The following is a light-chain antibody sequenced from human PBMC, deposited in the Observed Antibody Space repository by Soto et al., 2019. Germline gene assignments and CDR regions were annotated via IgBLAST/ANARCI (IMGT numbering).Light chain of an antibody. CDR1: QSVSSS. J-gene: IGKJ5*01. V-gene: IGKV3-15*01. CDR3: QQYNNWPPIT. Sequence: EIVLTQSPATLSVSPGERSTLSCVSVQSVSSSLAWYQQKPGQAPRLLIYGASTRATGIPARFSGSGSGTEFTLTVSSLQSEDFAVYYCQQYNNWPPITFGQGTRLEIK. CDR2: GAS.